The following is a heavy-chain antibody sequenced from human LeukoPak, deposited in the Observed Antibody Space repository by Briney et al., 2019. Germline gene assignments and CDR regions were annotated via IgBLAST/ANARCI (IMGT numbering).Heavy chain of an antibody. CDR3: ARDLDILTGSPPFDI. D-gene: IGHD3-9*01. V-gene: IGHV1-69*13. J-gene: IGHJ3*02. CDR1: GGTFSSYA. CDR2: IIPIFGTA. Sequence: SVKVSCKASGGTFSSYAISWVRQAPGQGLECMGGIIPIFGTANYAQKLQGRVTITADESTSTAYMELSSLRSEDTAVYYCARDLDILTGSPPFDIWGQGTMVTVSS.